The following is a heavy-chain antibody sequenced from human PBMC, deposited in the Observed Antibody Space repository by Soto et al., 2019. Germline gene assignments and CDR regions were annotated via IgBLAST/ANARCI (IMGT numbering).Heavy chain of an antibody. CDR3: ARGLNRGYGGYAGPAAY. Sequence: QVQLVESGGGLVKPGGSLRLSCAASGFTFSDYYMSWIRQAPGKGLEWVSYISSNSSYTTYADSVKGRFTISRDNAKKAPLLQSNSHGSEDPAVYSRARGLNRGYGGYAGPAAYWGPGTLVGLSP. CDR1: GFTFSDYY. CDR2: ISSNSSYT. D-gene: IGHD5-12*01. J-gene: IGHJ4*02. V-gene: IGHV3-11*05.